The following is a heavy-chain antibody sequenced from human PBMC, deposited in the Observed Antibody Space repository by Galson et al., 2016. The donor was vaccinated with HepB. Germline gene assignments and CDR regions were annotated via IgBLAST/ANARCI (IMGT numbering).Heavy chain of an antibody. CDR3: ARDRDHGEDHDGIFLDF. CDR1: GDSISDGDW. CDR2: IHHSGST. J-gene: IGHJ4*02. D-gene: IGHD3-3*01. V-gene: IGHV4-4*02. Sequence: SETLSLTCAVSGDSISDGDWWSWVRQSPGEGLEWIGQIHHSGSTIYNPSLRSRLRMSVDRSTNHFSLNLDFVTVADTVVYFCARDRDHGEDHDGIFLDFWGRGLLVTVSS.